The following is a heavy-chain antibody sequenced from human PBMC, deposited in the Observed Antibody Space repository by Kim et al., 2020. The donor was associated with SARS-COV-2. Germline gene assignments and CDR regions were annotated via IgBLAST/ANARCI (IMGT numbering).Heavy chain of an antibody. CDR3: ARDGVVSDYYYYGMDV. Sequence: GGSLRLSCAASGFNFSSYGMHWVRQAPGKGLEWVAVIWYDGSNKYYADSVKGRFTISRDNSKNTLYLQMNSLRAEDTAVYYCARDGVVSDYYYYGMDVWGQGTTVTVSS. CDR2: IWYDGSNK. CDR1: GFNFSSYG. D-gene: IGHD3-16*01. V-gene: IGHV3-33*01. J-gene: IGHJ6*02.